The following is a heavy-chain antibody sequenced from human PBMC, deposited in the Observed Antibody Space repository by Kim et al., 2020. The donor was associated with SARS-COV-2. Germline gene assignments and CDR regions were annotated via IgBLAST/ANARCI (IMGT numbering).Heavy chain of an antibody. D-gene: IGHD6-13*01. CDR1: GDSVSTNSAA. CDR3: ARGANSSSWYYHY. V-gene: IGHV6-1*01. J-gene: IGHJ4*02. CDR2: TYYRFKWYN. Sequence: SQTLSLTCAISGDSVSTNSAAWNWIRQSPSRGLEWLGRTYYRFKWYNDYAVSVQSRITINPDTSKNQFSLQLNSVTPEETAVYYCARGANSSSWYYHYWGEGNLFTVSS.